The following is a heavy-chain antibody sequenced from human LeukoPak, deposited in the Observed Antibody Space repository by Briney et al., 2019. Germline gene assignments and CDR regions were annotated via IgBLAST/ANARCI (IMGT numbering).Heavy chain of an antibody. D-gene: IGHD1-1*01. V-gene: IGHV4-28*01. J-gene: IGHJ2*01. CDR2: IYYSEST. CDR3: ARSRVTTGTTFDL. Sequence: SETLSLTWAVSGXSISSSNWWGWIRQPPGKGLEWIGYIYYSESTYYNPSLKSRVSMSVDTSKSQFSLKLSSVTAVDTAVYYCARSRVTTGTTFDLWGRGTLVTVPS. CDR1: GXSISSSNW.